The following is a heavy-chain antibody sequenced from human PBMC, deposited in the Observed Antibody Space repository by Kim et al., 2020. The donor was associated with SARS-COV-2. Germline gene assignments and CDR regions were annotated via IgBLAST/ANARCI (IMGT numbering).Heavy chain of an antibody. CDR2: ISGPGGST. Sequence: GGSLRLSCAASGFTFGSYAMSWVRQAPGKGLECVSAISGPGGSTFYADSVKGRFTISRDNSKNTLYLQMDSLRAEDTAVYYCAKDPGVVPYHYFDFWGQGTLVTVS. J-gene: IGHJ4*02. V-gene: IGHV3-23*01. D-gene: IGHD2-21*01. CDR1: GFTFGSYA. CDR3: AKDPGVVPYHYFDF.